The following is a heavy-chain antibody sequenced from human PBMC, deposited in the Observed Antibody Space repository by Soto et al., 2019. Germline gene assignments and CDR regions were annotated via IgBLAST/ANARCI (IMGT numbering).Heavy chain of an antibody. CDR1: GGSFSGYY. V-gene: IGHV4-34*01. D-gene: IGHD2-2*01. CDR3: ARGNCSSTSCYGGNWFDP. CDR2: INHSGST. J-gene: IGHJ5*02. Sequence: PSETLSLTCAVYGGSFSGYYWSWIRQPPGKGLEWIGEINHSGSTNYNPSIKSRVTISVDTSKNQFSLKLSSVTAADTAVYYCARGNCSSTSCYGGNWFDPWGQGTLVTVSS.